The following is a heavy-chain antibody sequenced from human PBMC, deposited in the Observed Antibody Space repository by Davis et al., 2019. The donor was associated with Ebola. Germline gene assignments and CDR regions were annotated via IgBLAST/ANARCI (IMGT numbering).Heavy chain of an antibody. CDR1: GFTFSSYG. CDR2: ISYDGSNK. Sequence: PGGSLRLSCAASGFTFSSYGMHWVRQAPGKGLEWVAVISYDGSNKYYADSVKGRFTISRDNSKNTLYLQMNSLRAEDTAVYYCAKNQIVVVITTPDYWGQGTLVTVSS. J-gene: IGHJ4*02. CDR3: AKNQIVVVITTPDY. V-gene: IGHV3-30*18. D-gene: IGHD3-22*01.